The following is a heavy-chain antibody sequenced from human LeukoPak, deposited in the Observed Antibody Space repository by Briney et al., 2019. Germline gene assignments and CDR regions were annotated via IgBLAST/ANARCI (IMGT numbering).Heavy chain of an antibody. CDR2: IKQDGSEK. Sequence: GSLRLSCAASGFTFSSYWMSWVRQAPGKGLEWVANIKQDGSEKYYVDSVKGRFTISRDNAKNSLYLQMNSLRAEDTAVYYCARAPLSRYYYDSSGYYGYWGQGTLVTVSS. D-gene: IGHD3-22*01. V-gene: IGHV3-7*01. J-gene: IGHJ4*02. CDR1: GFTFSSYW. CDR3: ARAPLSRYYYDSSGYYGY.